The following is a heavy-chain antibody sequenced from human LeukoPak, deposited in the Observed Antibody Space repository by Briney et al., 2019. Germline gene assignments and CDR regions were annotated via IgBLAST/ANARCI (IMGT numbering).Heavy chain of an antibody. Sequence: PSETLSLTCAVYGGSFSGYYWSWIRQPPGKGLEWIGEVNHSGSTNYNPSLKSRVTISVDTSKNQFSLKLSSVTAADTAVYYCARKAGWLREALNAFDIWGQGTMGTVSS. V-gene: IGHV4-34*01. CDR3: ARKAGWLREALNAFDI. D-gene: IGHD5-12*01. CDR1: GGSFSGYY. J-gene: IGHJ3*02. CDR2: VNHSGST.